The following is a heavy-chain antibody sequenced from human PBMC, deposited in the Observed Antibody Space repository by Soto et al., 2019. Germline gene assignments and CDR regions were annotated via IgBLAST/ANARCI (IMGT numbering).Heavy chain of an antibody. D-gene: IGHD3-16*01. CDR2: ISAYNGNT. CDR3: ARDHGGDDAFDI. J-gene: IGHJ3*02. CDR1: GYTFTSYG. V-gene: IGHV1-18*01. Sequence: ASVKVSFKASGYTFTSYGISWVRQAPGQGLEWMGWISAYNGNTNYAQKLQGRVTMTTDTSKSTAYMELRSLRSDDTAVYYCARDHGGDDAFDIWGQGTMVTVSS.